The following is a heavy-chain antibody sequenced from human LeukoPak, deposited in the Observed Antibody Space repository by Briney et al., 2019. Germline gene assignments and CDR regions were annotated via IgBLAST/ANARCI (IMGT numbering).Heavy chain of an antibody. CDR1: GGSISSSSYY. CDR2: IYYSGST. J-gene: IGHJ5*02. V-gene: IGHV4-39*07. Sequence: SETLSLTCTVSGGSISSSSYYWGWIRQPPGKGLEWIGSIYYSGSTYYNPSLKSRVTISVDTSKNQFSLKLSSVTAADTAVYYSARVLPLFDPWGQGTLVTVSS. CDR3: ARVLPLFDP. D-gene: IGHD3-3*01.